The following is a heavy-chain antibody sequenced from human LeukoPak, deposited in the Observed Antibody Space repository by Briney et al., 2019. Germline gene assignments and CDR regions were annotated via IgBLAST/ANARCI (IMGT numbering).Heavy chain of an antibody. CDR1: GFTFSSYA. V-gene: IGHV3-23*01. CDR3: AKGRGTYGGYPYYFDY. J-gene: IGHJ4*02. CDR2: ISGSGGST. D-gene: IGHD4-23*01. Sequence: GGSLRLSCVASGFTFSSYAMSWVRQAPGKGLEWVSGISGSGGSTYYADSVKGRFTISRDNSKNTLDLQMSSLRAEDTAVYYCAKGRGTYGGYPYYFDYWGQGTLVSVSS.